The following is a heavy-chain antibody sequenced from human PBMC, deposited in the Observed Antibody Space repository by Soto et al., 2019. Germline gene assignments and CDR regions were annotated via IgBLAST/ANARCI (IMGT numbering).Heavy chain of an antibody. CDR2: ISWDSGSI. CDR1: GFRFDEYA. J-gene: IGHJ4*02. Sequence: QLVESGGGLVQPGRSLRLSCVASGFRFDEYAIHWVRQAPGKGLEWVSGISWDSGSINYAGSVRGRFTVSRDNAKNSLYLHLTSLRADDTAFYYCAKIVTRHSLVPVFDQWGQGALVSFAS. CDR3: AKIVTRHSLVPVFDQ. D-gene: IGHD2-21*01. V-gene: IGHV3-9*01.